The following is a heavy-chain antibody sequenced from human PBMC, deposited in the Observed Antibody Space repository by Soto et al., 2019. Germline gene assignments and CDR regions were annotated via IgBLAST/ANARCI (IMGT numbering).Heavy chain of an antibody. CDR3: AREGNRYCSGGSCYVDY. J-gene: IGHJ4*02. CDR1: GFTFSSYG. V-gene: IGHV3-33*01. Sequence: QVQLVESGGGVVQPGRSLRLSCAASGFTFSSYGMHWVGQAPGKGLEWVAVIWYDGSNKYYADSVKGRFTISRDNSKNTLYLQMNSLRAEDTAVYYCAREGNRYCSGGSCYVDYWGQGTLVTVSS. CDR2: IWYDGSNK. D-gene: IGHD2-15*01.